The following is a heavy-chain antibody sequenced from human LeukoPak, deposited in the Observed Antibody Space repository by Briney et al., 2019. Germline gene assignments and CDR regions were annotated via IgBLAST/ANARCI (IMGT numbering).Heavy chain of an antibody. V-gene: IGHV4-59*01. CDR3: ARGSKQREPDY. CDR2: IYYSGST. J-gene: IGHJ4*02. Sequence: SETLSLTCTVSGGSISSYYWSWIRQPPGKGLEWIGYIYYSGSTNYNPSLKSRVTISVDTSKNQFSLKLSSVTAADTAVYYCARGSKQREPDYWGQGTLVTVSS. D-gene: IGHD6-25*01. CDR1: GGSISSYY.